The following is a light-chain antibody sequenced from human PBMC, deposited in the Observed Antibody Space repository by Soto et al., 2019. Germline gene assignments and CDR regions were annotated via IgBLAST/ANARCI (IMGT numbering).Light chain of an antibody. J-gene: IGKJ1*01. CDR2: DAS. Sequence: IQMTQSPSTMSASVRDRVTLTCRASQSISNSLAWYQQKPGKAPKVVIYDASSLESGVPSRFSGSGSGTEFILTINSLQPDDFATYCCQHYGGMWAFGQGTKV. CDR1: QSISNS. CDR3: QHYGGMWA. V-gene: IGKV1-5*01.